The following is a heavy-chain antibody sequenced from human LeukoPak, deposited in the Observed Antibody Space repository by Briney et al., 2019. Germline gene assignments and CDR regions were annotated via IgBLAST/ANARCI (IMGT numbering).Heavy chain of an antibody. CDR3: TAQWELPNFNYFDY. CDR1: GFTFSGSA. J-gene: IGHJ4*02. Sequence: GGSLRLSCAASGFTFSGSAMHWVRQASGKGLEWVGRIRSKANSYATAYAASVKGRFTISRDDSKNTAYLQMNSLKTEDTAVYYCTAQWELPNFNYFDYWGQGTLVTVSS. D-gene: IGHD1-26*01. V-gene: IGHV3-73*01. CDR2: IRSKANSYAT.